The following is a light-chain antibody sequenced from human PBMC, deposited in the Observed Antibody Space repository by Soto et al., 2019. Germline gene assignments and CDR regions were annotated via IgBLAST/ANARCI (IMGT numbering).Light chain of an antibody. CDR3: QQSYSSSWT. V-gene: IGKV1-39*01. CDR1: QSISSY. Sequence: DIQMTQSPSSLSASVGDRVTITCRASQSISSYLNWYQQKPGKAPNLLIYAASSLQSGVPSRFSGSGSGTDFTPTISSLQPEDFATYYCQQSYSSSWTFGQGTTVEIK. J-gene: IGKJ1*01. CDR2: AAS.